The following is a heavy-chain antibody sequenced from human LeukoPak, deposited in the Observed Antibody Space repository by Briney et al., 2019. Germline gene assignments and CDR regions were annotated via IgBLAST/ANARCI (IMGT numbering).Heavy chain of an antibody. Sequence: SETLSLTCAVYGGSFSGYYWSWIRQPPGKGLEWIGEINHSGSTNPNPSLKSRVTISVDTSKNQFSLKLSSVTAADTAVYYCARQGGVVVVDYWGQGTLVTVSS. CDR3: ARQGGVVVVDY. J-gene: IGHJ4*02. CDR1: GGSFSGYY. V-gene: IGHV4-34*01. CDR2: INHSGST. D-gene: IGHD2-15*01.